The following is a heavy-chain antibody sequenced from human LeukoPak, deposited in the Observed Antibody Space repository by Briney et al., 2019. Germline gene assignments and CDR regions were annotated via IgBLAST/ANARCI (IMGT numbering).Heavy chain of an antibody. CDR2: ITPFNGNT. D-gene: IGHD1-26*01. V-gene: IGHV1-45*02. CDR3: ASDSGSSTGGYYYGIDV. CDR1: GYTITYRY. Sequence: AASVKVSCKASGYTITYRYLHWVRQAPGQALEWMGWITPFNGNTKYAQKFQDRVTITRDRSMSTAYMELSSLRSEDTAMYFCASDSGSSTGGYYYGIDVWGQGTTVTVSS. J-gene: IGHJ6*02.